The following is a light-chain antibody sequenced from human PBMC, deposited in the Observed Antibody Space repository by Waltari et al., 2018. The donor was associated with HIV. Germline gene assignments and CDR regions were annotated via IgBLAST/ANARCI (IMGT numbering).Light chain of an antibody. Sequence: QSVLTQPPSASGTPGQRVTISCSGGSFNIGSNYVYWYQQFPGTAPRLLIYRNTLRPSGGPDRFSGYKSATSASLAISGIRSEDEADYFCAAWDDSVSGRVFGGGTKLTVL. CDR3: AAWDDSVSGRV. V-gene: IGLV1-47*01. J-gene: IGLJ3*02. CDR1: SFNIGSNY. CDR2: RNT.